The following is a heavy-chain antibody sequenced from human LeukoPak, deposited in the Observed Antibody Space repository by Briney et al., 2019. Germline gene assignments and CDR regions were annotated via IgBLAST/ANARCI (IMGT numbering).Heavy chain of an antibody. CDR2: IKQDGSEK. D-gene: IGHD2-2*01. J-gene: IGHJ4*02. CDR1: GFTFSSYW. V-gene: IGHV3-7*01. Sequence: PGGSLRLSCAASGFTFSSYWMSWVRQAPGKGLEWVANIKQDGSEKYYVDSVKGRFTISRDNAKNSLYLQMNSLRAEDTAVYYCAREGGSIVVVPAANYFDYWGQGTLVTVSS. CDR3: AREGGSIVVVPAANYFDY.